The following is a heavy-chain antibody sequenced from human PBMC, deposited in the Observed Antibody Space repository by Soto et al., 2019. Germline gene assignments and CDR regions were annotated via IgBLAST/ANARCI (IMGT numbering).Heavy chain of an antibody. J-gene: IGHJ5*02. Sequence: GSLRLSCAASGFTFSSYVMSWVRQAPGKGLEWVSGISGSGDTSYYADSVKGRFTISRDNSKNTMYLQMNSLRAEDTAVYYCAKDGVNHYYDSGPEGSDPWGQGTLVTVSS. V-gene: IGHV3-23*01. CDR2: ISGSGDTS. D-gene: IGHD3-22*01. CDR3: AKDGVNHYYDSGPEGSDP. CDR1: GFTFSSYV.